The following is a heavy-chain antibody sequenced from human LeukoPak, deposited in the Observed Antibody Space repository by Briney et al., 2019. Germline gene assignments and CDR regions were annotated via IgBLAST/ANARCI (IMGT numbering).Heavy chain of an antibody. CDR2: IYYRGST. CDR1: GGSISSYY. Sequence: SETLSLTXTVSGGSISSYYWSWIRQSPGKGLEWIGYIYYRGSTNYNPSLKSRVTISVDTSKNQFSLKLSSVTAADTAVYYCARVLTGTLWFDPWGQGTLVTVSS. V-gene: IGHV4-59*01. CDR3: ARVLTGTLWFDP. D-gene: IGHD3-9*01. J-gene: IGHJ5*02.